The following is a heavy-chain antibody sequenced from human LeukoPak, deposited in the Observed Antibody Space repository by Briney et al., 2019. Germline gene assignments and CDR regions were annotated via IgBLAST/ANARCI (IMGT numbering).Heavy chain of an antibody. D-gene: IGHD1-26*01. Sequence: SVNVSCKASGGTFSSYAISWVRQAPGQGLEWMGGIIPIFGTANYAQKFQGRVTITADESTSTAYMELSSLRSEDTAVYYCARDIVGASDYGSYFQHWGQGTLVTVSS. CDR3: ARDIVGASDYGSYFQH. V-gene: IGHV1-69*13. J-gene: IGHJ1*01. CDR1: GGTFSSYA. CDR2: IIPIFGTA.